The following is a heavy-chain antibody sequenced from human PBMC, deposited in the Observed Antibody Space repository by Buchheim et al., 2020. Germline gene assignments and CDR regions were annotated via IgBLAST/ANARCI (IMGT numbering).Heavy chain of an antibody. J-gene: IGHJ4*02. CDR1: RFTFSSFP. CDR2: ISYDGSTK. D-gene: IGHD5-12*01. Sequence: QVQLVESGGGVVQPGRSLRLSCAASRFTFSSFPMHWVRQAPGKGLEWVAVISYDGSTKYYADSVKGRFTISRDNSKNTSDLQMNSLRAEDTAVYYCARESGGYVGILDYWGQGTL. CDR3: ARESGGYVGILDY. V-gene: IGHV3-30-3*01.